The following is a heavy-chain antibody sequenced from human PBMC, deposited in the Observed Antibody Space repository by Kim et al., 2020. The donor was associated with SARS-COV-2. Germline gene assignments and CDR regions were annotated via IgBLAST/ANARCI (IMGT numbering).Heavy chain of an antibody. CDR1: GFTFSSYS. CDR3: ASIDYYYYGMDV. Sequence: GGSLRLSCAASGFTFSSYSMNWVRQAPGKGLEWVSSISSSSSYIYYADSVKGRFTISRDNAKNSLYLQMNSLRAEDTAVYYCASIDYYYYGMDVWGQGTTVTVSS. V-gene: IGHV3-21*01. CDR2: ISSSSSYI. D-gene: IGHD2-15*01. J-gene: IGHJ6*02.